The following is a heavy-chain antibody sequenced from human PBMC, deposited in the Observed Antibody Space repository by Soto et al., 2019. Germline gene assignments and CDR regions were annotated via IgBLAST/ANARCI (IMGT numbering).Heavy chain of an antibody. J-gene: IGHJ4*02. Sequence: SETLSLTCTVSGGSISSYYWSWIRQPPGKGLEWIGYIYYSGSTNYNPSLKSRVTISVDTSKNQFSLKLSSVTAADTAVYYCARNVGGYDDFDYWGQGTLVTVSS. CDR3: ARNVGGYDDFDY. V-gene: IGHV4-59*08. D-gene: IGHD5-12*01. CDR1: GGSISSYY. CDR2: IYYSGST.